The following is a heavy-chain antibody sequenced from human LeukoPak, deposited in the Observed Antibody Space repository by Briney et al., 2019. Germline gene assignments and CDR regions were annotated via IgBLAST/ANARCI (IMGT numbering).Heavy chain of an antibody. Sequence: SSETLSLTCAVYGESLNSYYWSWVRQPPGEGLEWIGEIYESGTTEYNPSLKSRVTISMVSSKQQFSLSLSSVTAADTAVYYCARGAWATRLGSWGLGTPVIVSS. J-gene: IGHJ4*02. D-gene: IGHD2-15*01. V-gene: IGHV4-34*01. CDR2: IYESGTT. CDR3: ARGAWATRLGS. CDR1: GESLNSYY.